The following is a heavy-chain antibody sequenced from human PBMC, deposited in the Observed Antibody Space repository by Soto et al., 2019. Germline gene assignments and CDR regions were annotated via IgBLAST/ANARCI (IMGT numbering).Heavy chain of an antibody. V-gene: IGHV3-23*01. CDR2: ISGSGGST. D-gene: IGHD6-25*01. CDR1: GFTFSNYA. Sequence: EVQLLESGGGLVQPGGSLRLSCAASGFTFSNYAMTWVRQAPGKGLEWVSTISGSGGSTYYADSVKGRFTVSRDNSKNTLYLQMNSLRAEDTAIYHCANVRPSIDYWGQGPLVTVSS. CDR3: ANVRPSIDY. J-gene: IGHJ4*02.